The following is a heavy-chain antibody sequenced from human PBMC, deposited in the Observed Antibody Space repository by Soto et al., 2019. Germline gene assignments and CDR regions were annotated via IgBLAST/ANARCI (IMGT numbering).Heavy chain of an antibody. V-gene: IGHV1-18*01. D-gene: IGHD2-15*01. CDR2: INTHNGKT. Sequence: RASVKVSCKSSGYPFSSYGITWVRQAPGQGLEWMGWINTHNGKTDYVQRLQGRVTMTTDTSTTTGYMELRSLSSDDTAVYYCARDRSGYSSGRARHFDYWGQGTLVTVSS. CDR1: GYPFSSYG. CDR3: ARDRSGYSSGRARHFDY. J-gene: IGHJ4*02.